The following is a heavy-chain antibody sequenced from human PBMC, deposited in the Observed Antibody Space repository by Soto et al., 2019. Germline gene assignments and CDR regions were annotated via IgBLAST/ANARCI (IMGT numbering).Heavy chain of an antibody. D-gene: IGHD6-19*01. CDR1: GFTFSSYG. J-gene: IGHJ6*02. V-gene: IGHV3-30*18. CDR2: ISYDGSNK. CDR3: AKDWQQWVHYYGMDV. Sequence: QVQLVESGGGVVQPGRSLRLSCAASGFTFSSYGMHWVRQAPGKGLEWVAVISYDGSNKYYADSVKGRFTISRDNSKNTLYLQMNSLRAEDTAVYYCAKDWQQWVHYYGMDVWGQGPTVTVSS.